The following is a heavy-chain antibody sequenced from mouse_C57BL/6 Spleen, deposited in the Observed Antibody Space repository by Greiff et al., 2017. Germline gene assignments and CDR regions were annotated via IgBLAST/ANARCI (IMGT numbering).Heavy chain of an antibody. J-gene: IGHJ3*01. CDR3: ARSTGTAVFAY. D-gene: IGHD4-1*02. Sequence: VKLVESGPELVKPGASVKLSCKASGYTFTSYDINWVKQRPGQGLEWIGWIYPRDGSTKYNEKFKGKATLTVDTSSSTAYMELHSLTSEDSAVYFCARSTGTAVFAYWGQGTLVTVSA. CDR1: GYTFTSYD. V-gene: IGHV1-85*01. CDR2: IYPRDGST.